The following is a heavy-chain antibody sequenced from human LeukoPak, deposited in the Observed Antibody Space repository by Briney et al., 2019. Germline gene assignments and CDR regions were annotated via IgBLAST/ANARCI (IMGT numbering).Heavy chain of an antibody. CDR3: ARDVYGTYFDY. V-gene: IGHV4-34*01. J-gene: IGHJ4*02. CDR1: GGSLSGYY. D-gene: IGHD5/OR15-5a*01. CDR2: ISHSGGA. Sequence: SETLSLTCAVYGGSLSGYYWTWVRQPPGKGLEWIGEISHSGGANYSPSLKSRVTISLDTSKNQFSLRLTSVTAADTAVYYCARDVYGTYFDYWGQGTLVTVSS.